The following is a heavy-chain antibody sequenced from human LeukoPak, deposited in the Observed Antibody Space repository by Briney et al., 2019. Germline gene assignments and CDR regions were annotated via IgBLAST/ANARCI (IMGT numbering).Heavy chain of an antibody. J-gene: IGHJ4*02. CDR3: ARKGLRPSEWLSEYFFDY. CDR1: GGSFDGYY. Sequence: SETLSLTCAVYGGSFDGYYWTWSRQAPGRVVEWIGEINHVGVTNSNPSLKSRVAISVDTSKNQFSLILSSVNAADTALYYCARKGLRPSEWLSEYFFDYWGQGVLVTVSS. D-gene: IGHD3-3*01. CDR2: INHVGVT. V-gene: IGHV4-34*01.